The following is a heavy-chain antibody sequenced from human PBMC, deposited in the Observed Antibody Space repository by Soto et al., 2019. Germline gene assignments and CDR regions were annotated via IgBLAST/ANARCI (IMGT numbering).Heavy chain of an antibody. CDR3: SIGSWSAETFDV. Sequence: QVHLEQSGAEVTKPGSSVKVSCKAAGGTFSTYTLIWVRQAPGQGLEWMGRIIPLLTVTNSAQKFQSRVTLTAVKSTSPASMELTSLTSDDTAVYYCSIGSWSAETFDVWGQGTMVPVSS. CDR1: GGTFSTYT. J-gene: IGHJ3*01. D-gene: IGHD2-2*01. CDR2: IIPLLTVT. V-gene: IGHV1-69*02.